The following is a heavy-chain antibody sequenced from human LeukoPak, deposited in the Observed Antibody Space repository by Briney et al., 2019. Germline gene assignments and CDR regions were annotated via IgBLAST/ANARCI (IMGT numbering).Heavy chain of an antibody. D-gene: IGHD3-9*01. V-gene: IGHV4-4*07. CDR3: ARHNGFDRGYYYYMDV. CDR1: GGFINNY. J-gene: IGHJ6*03. Sequence: SKTLSLTCTVAGGFINNYWSWIRQPAGKGLEWIGRVYTSGITNYNPSLKSRITMSVETSKNQFSLKLTSVTAADTAVYYCARHNGFDRGYYYYMDVWGKGTTVTVSS. CDR2: VYTSGIT.